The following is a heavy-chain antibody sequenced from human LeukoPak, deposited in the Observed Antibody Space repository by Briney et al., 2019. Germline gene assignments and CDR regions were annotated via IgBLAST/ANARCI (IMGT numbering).Heavy chain of an antibody. D-gene: IGHD3-22*01. CDR3: ARNQKWLLRRVFDY. J-gene: IGHJ4*02. Sequence: PGGSLRLSCAASGFTFSSYSMNWVRQAPVKGLEWVSYISSSSSTIYYADSVKGRFTISRDNAKNSLYLQMNSLRAEDTAVYYCARNQKWLLRRVFDYWGQGTLVTVSS. CDR1: GFTFSSYS. CDR2: ISSSSSTI. V-gene: IGHV3-48*01.